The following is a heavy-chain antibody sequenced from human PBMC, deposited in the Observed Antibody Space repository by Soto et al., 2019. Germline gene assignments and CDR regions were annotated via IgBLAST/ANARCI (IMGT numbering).Heavy chain of an antibody. CDR1: GGTFSSYA. CDR2: IIPIFGTA. Sequence: GASVKVSCKASGGTFSSYAISWVRQAPGQGFEWKGGIIPIFGTANYAQKFQGRVAITADESTSTAYMELSSLRSEDTAVYYCAGAWQQRNYYYYGMDVWGQGTTVTVSS. CDR3: AGAWQQRNYYYYGMDV. V-gene: IGHV1-69*13. D-gene: IGHD6-13*01. J-gene: IGHJ6*02.